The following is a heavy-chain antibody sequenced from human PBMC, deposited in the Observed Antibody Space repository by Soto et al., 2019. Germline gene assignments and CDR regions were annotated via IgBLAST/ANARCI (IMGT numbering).Heavy chain of an antibody. CDR3: ALGNAMDV. D-gene: IGHD7-27*01. CDR2: IMPIVGTP. V-gene: IGHV1-69*01. Sequence: QVQLVQSGAEVKKPGSSVKVSCKASGGTFSSFAINWVRQAPGQGPQWMGGIMPIVGTPNYAQRFQGRVTIITDEVTSTAYMELTSLTVEDTAVYYCALGNAMDVWSQGTTVTVSS. CDR1: GGTFSSFA. J-gene: IGHJ6*02.